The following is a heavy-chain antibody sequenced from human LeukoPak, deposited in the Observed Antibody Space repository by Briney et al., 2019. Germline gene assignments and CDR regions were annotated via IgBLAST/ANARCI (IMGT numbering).Heavy chain of an antibody. CDR1: GGSISSSSYY. J-gene: IGHJ6*02. CDR3: ARDMGFSGYYYYGMDV. V-gene: IGHV4-39*07. CDR2: IYYSGST. Sequence: PSETLSLTCTVSGGSISSSSYYWGWIRQPPGKGLEWIGSIYYSGSTYYNPSLKSRVTISVDTSKNQFSLKLSSVTAADTAVYYCARDMGFSGYYYYGMDVWGQGTTVTVSS. D-gene: IGHD3-10*01.